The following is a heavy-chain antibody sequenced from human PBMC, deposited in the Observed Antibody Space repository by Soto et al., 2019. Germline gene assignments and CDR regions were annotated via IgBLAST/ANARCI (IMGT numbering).Heavy chain of an antibody. D-gene: IGHD4-17*01. CDR3: ARQGPYGDHAH. CDR1: GFTLSSYT. V-gene: IGHV3-48*02. J-gene: IGHJ4*02. Sequence: GGSLRLSCVVSGFTLSSYTMNWVRQAPGKGLEWVSHDGAGGTILYADSVKGRFTVSRDNAKNSLYLQMNSLRNEDTAVYYCARQGPYGDHAHWGQGTLVTVSS. CDR2: DGAGGTI.